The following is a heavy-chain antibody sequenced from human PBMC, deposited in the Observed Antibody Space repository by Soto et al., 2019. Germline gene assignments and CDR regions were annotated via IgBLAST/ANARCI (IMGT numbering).Heavy chain of an antibody. CDR1: GFTFSSYA. Sequence: QVQLVESGGGVVQPGRSLRLSCAASGFTFSSYAMHWVRQAPGKGLEWVAVISYDGSNKYYADSVKGRFTISRDNSKNTLYLQMNSLRAEDTAVYYCARRISTSYWGGMDVGGQGTTVTVSS. CDR3: ARRISTSYWGGMDV. V-gene: IGHV3-30-3*01. J-gene: IGHJ6*02. D-gene: IGHD2-2*01. CDR2: ISYDGSNK.